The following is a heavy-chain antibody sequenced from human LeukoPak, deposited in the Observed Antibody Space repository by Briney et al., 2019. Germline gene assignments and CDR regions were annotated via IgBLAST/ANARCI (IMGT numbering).Heavy chain of an antibody. J-gene: IGHJ4*01. V-gene: IGHV3-74*01. CDR3: TRAMGYSSGWPFDY. CDR1: GFIFSSYW. Sequence: GGSLRLSCAASGFIFSSYWMHWVRQAPGKGLGWVSRVDSDGSGSSYADSVKGRFTTSRDNAKNTLYLQMHSLRAEDTAVYYCTRAMGYSSGWPFDYWGQGTLVTVPS. CDR2: VDSDGSGS. D-gene: IGHD6-19*01.